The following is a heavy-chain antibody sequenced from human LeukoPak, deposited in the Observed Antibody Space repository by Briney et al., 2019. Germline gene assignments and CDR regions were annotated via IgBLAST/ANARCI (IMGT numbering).Heavy chain of an antibody. D-gene: IGHD5-18*01. CDR3: ARGGGYSYGSFDY. V-gene: IGHV3-30*02. J-gene: IGHJ4*02. CDR2: IRYDGSNK. Sequence: PGGSLRPSCAASGFTFSSYGMHWVRQAPGKGLEWLAFIRYDGSNKYYADSVKGRFTISRDNAKNTLYLQMNSLRAEDTAVYYCARGGGYSYGSFDYWGQGTLVTVSS. CDR1: GFTFSSYG.